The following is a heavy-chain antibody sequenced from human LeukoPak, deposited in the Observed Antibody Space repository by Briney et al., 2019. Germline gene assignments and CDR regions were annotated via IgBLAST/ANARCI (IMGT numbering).Heavy chain of an antibody. V-gene: IGHV4-30-4*01. D-gene: IGHD4-17*01. CDR1: GGSISSGDYC. J-gene: IGHJ4*02. Sequence: SQTLSLTCTVSGGSISSGDYCWSWIRQPPGKGLEWIGYIYYSGSTYYNPSLKSRVTISVDTSKNQFSLKLSSVTAADTAVYYCATTNDYGDYFDYWGQGTLVTVSS. CDR2: IYYSGST. CDR3: ATTNDYGDYFDY.